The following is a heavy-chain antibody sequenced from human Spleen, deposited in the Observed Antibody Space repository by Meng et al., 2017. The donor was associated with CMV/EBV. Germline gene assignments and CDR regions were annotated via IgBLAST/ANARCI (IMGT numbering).Heavy chain of an antibody. V-gene: IGHV4-34*01. D-gene: IGHD2-21*01. CDR2: ISHSGIT. J-gene: IGHJ5*02. CDR3: ARGSLPPADSKNWLDT. CDR1: VGSFSGYY. Sequence: GSLRLSCAVYVGSFSGYYWNWIRQPPGKGLEWIGEISHSGITNYNPSPRGRVTISVDTSKNQFSLKLNSVTAADMAVYYCARGSLPPADSKNWLDTWGQGTLVTVSS.